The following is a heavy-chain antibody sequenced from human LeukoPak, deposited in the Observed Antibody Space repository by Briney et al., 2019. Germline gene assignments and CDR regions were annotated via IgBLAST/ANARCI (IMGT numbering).Heavy chain of an antibody. J-gene: IGHJ6*02. CDR2: ISSSSSTI. CDR3: ARARRDYYYYAMDV. D-gene: IGHD5-24*01. Sequence: PGGSLRLSCAASGFTFCSYSMNWVRQAPGKGLEWVSYISSSSSTIYYADSVKGRFTISRDNAKNSLNLQMYSLRAEDTAVYYCARARRDYYYYAMDVWGQGTTVTVSS. V-gene: IGHV3-48*01. CDR1: GFTFCSYS.